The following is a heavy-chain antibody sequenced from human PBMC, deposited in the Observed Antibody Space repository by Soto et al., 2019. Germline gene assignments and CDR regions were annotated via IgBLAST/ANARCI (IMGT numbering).Heavy chain of an antibody. D-gene: IGHD4-17*01. CDR3: ARDPPYGDSVGNWFDP. V-gene: IGHV3-48*01. J-gene: IGHJ5*02. Sequence: PGGSLRLSCAASGFTFSSYSMNWVRQAPGKGLEWVSYISSSSSTIYYADSVKGRFTISRDNAKNSLYLQMNSLRAEDTAVYYCARDPPYGDSVGNWFDPWGQRTLVTVSS. CDR2: ISSSSSTI. CDR1: GFTFSSYS.